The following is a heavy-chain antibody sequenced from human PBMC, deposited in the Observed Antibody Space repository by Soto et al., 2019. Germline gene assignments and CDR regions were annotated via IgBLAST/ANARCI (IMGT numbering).Heavy chain of an antibody. CDR1: GYSFTSYW. D-gene: IGHD6-19*01. CDR3: ARPIAVAGTGGYFDY. V-gene: IGHV5-51*03. Sequence: EVQLVQSGAEVKKPGESLKISCKGSGYSFTSYWIGWVRQMPGKGLEWMGIIYPGDSDTRYSPSFQGQVTISADKSISTAYLQWSSLKASDTAMSYCARPIAVAGTGGYFDYWGQGTLVTVSS. CDR2: IYPGDSDT. J-gene: IGHJ4*02.